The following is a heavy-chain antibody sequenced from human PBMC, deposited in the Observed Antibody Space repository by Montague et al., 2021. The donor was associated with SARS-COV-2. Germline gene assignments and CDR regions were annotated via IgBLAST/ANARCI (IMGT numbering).Heavy chain of an antibody. Sequence: SLRLSCAASGFTFSSHAMHWVRQAPGKGPEWEAIISYDGSNKYYADSVKGRFTISRDNSKNTLYLQMNSLRAEDTAVYYCARDDGSGSYYVSFDYWGQGTLVTVSS. D-gene: IGHD3-10*01. V-gene: IGHV3-30*04. J-gene: IGHJ4*02. CDR1: GFTFSSHA. CDR2: ISYDGSNK. CDR3: ARDDGSGSYYVSFDY.